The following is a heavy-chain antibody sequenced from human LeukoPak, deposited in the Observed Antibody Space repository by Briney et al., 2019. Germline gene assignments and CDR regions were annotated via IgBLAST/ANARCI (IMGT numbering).Heavy chain of an antibody. D-gene: IGHD3-3*01. Sequence: EGSLRLSCAASGFTFSSYGMHWVRQAPGKGLEWVAVIWYDGSNKYYADSVKGRFTISRDNSKNTLYLQMNSLGAEDTAVYYCARENYDFWSGYLAYYYYMDVWGKGTTVTVSS. CDR3: ARENYDFWSGYLAYYYYMDV. CDR2: IWYDGSNK. J-gene: IGHJ6*03. CDR1: GFTFSSYG. V-gene: IGHV3-33*01.